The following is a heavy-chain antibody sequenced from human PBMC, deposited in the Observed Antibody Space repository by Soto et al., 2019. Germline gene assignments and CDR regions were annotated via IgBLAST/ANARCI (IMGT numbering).Heavy chain of an antibody. CDR1: GYSFSFYW. V-gene: IGHV5-51*01. CDR2: MYPDDSDI. J-gene: IGHJ3*02. CDR3: ATAYVYDFENSNYYRDAFDI. Sequence: HGESLKISCKASGYSFSFYWIGWVRQMPGKGLEWMAIMYPDDSDIRYSPSFEAHVTISADKSTSTAFLQWSSLKASDTAMYYCATAYVYDFENSNYYRDAFDIWGQGXLVTVSS. D-gene: IGHD3-22*01.